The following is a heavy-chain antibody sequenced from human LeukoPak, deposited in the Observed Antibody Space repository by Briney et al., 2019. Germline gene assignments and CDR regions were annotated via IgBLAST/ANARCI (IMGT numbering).Heavy chain of an antibody. CDR3: AREDYDSSGSHFDY. Sequence: PSETLPLICTVSGGSISSYYWSWIRQPPGKGLEWIGYIYYSGSTNYNPSLKSRVTTFLDTSKNQFSLKLSSVTAADTAVYYCAREDYDSSGSHFDYWGQGILVTVSS. CDR1: GGSISSYY. D-gene: IGHD3-22*01. V-gene: IGHV4-59*01. J-gene: IGHJ4*02. CDR2: IYYSGST.